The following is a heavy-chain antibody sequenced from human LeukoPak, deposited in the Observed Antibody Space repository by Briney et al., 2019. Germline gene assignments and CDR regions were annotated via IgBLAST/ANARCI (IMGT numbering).Heavy chain of an antibody. J-gene: IGHJ6*03. CDR2: VDWYDDK. CDR3: ARTTRVATTIRPYYYYYMDV. Sequence: RESGPALVKPTQTLTLTCTFAGVSLSTSGMCVSWIRQPPGKALEWLARVDWYDDKYYTTSLKTRLTISKDTSKKQVVLTMTNMDPVDTATYYCARTTRVATTIRPYYYYYMDVWGKGTTVTVSS. D-gene: IGHD5-12*01. CDR1: GVSLSTSGMC. V-gene: IGHV2-70*11.